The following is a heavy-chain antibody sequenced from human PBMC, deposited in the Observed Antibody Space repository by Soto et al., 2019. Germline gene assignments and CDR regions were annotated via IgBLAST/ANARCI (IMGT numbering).Heavy chain of an antibody. CDR1: GFNLRDYA. J-gene: IGHJ4*02. Sequence: EVQLVESGGGSAQPGTSLRLSCVASGFNLRDYAMHWVRQAPGRGLEWVSGIVSNSGSMGYAASVKGRFTISRDNAENSLYLQLNSLRVEDTAFYYCTRQAGVPAIGSFDSWGQGTLVIVAS. CDR3: TRQAGVPAIGSFDS. CDR2: IVSNSGSM. D-gene: IGHD3-10*01. V-gene: IGHV3-9*01.